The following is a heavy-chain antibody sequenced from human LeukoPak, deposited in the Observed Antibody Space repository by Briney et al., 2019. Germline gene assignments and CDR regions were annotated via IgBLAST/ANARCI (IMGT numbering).Heavy chain of an antibody. CDR2: ISGSGGST. CDR3: AKDSYFDYYMDV. Sequence: GGSLRLSCAASGFTFSSYGMSWVRQAPGKGLEWVSAISGSGGSTYYADSVKGRFTISRDNSKNTLYLQMNSLRAEDTAVYYCAKDSYFDYYMDVWGKGTTVTISS. CDR1: GFTFSSYG. V-gene: IGHV3-23*01. J-gene: IGHJ6*03.